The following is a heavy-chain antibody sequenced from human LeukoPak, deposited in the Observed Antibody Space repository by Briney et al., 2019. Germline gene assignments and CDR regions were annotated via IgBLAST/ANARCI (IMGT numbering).Heavy chain of an antibody. CDR3: ARLYYYDSSGYYSDAFDI. CDR1: GGTFSSYA. D-gene: IGHD3-22*01. CDR2: IIPIFGTA. Sequence: GASVKVSCKASGGTFSSYAISWVRQAPGQGLEWMGGIIPIFGTANYAQKFQGRVTITADESTSTAYMELSSLRSEDTAVYYCARLYYYDSSGYYSDAFDIWGQGTMVTVSS. J-gene: IGHJ3*02. V-gene: IGHV1-69*13.